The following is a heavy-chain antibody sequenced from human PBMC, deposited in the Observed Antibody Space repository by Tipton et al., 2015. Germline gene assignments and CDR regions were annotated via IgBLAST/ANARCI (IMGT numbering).Heavy chain of an antibody. V-gene: IGHV4-59*01. J-gene: IGHJ4*02. CDR3: ARGALSYYDSSGRWLAY. D-gene: IGHD3-22*01. CDR1: SDSISKYF. CDR2: IHYSGST. Sequence: TLSLTCSVSSDSISKYFWTWIRQPPGKELEWIGYIHYSGSTNYNPSLKSRVTISVDTSKTQFSLHLSSVTAADTAVYYCARGALSYYDSSGRWLAYWGQGTLVTVSS.